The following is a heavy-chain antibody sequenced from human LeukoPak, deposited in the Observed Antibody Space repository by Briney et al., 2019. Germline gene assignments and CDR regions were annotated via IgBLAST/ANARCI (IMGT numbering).Heavy chain of an antibody. V-gene: IGHV3-33*01. D-gene: IGHD3-3*01. J-gene: IGHJ4*02. Sequence: GGSLRLSCAASTFTVYSYGRHCVRQAPGKGLEWVAVIWYDGSNKYYADSVKGRFTISRDNSKNTLYLQMNSLRAEDTAVYYCARDQGSAVFGVATRHFDYWGQGTLVTVSS. CDR1: TFTVYSYG. CDR2: IWYDGSNK. CDR3: ARDQGSAVFGVATRHFDY.